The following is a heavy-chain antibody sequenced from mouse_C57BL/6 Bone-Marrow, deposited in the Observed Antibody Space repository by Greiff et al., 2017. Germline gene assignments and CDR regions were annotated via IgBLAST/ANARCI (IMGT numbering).Heavy chain of an antibody. D-gene: IGHD4-1*01. Sequence: QVQLKQSGAELVKPGASVKLSCKVSGYAFSTYWMHWVKQRPGQGLAWIGQIYPADGDTHYNRKFKGKATLTADNSSSTAYMPLSSLPSEDSAVFFGAIDWDDIDYWGQGTTLTVSS. CDR1: GYAFSTYW. V-gene: IGHV1-80*01. CDR2: IYPADGDT. CDR3: AIDWDDIDY. J-gene: IGHJ2*01.